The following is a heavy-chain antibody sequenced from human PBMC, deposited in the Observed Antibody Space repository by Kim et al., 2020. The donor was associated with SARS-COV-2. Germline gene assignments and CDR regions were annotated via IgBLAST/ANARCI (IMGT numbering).Heavy chain of an antibody. Sequence: YYADSVKGRFPISRDNSKNTLYLQMNSLRAEDTAVYYCARDSSSDAGFDYWGQGTLVTVSS. D-gene: IGHD6-13*01. V-gene: IGHV3-66*01. J-gene: IGHJ4*02. CDR3: ARDSSSDAGFDY.